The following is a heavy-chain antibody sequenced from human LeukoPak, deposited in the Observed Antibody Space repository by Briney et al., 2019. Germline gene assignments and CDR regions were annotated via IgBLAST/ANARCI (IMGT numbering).Heavy chain of an antibody. CDR1: GFAFSAYV. Sequence: GGSLRLSCAASGFAFSAYVMNWVRQAPGKGLEWVSSISSSRSNIYYSDSVKGRFTISRDNARNSLFLQMNSLRLEDTAVYYCASDLRGLDSLWGQGTLVTVSS. CDR2: ISSSRSNI. D-gene: IGHD1-1*01. V-gene: IGHV3-21*01. J-gene: IGHJ4*02. CDR3: ASDLRGLDSL.